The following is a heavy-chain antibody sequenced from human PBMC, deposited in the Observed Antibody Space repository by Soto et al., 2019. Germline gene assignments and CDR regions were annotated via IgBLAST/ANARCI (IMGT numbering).Heavy chain of an antibody. CDR3: ERELLEMGKDD. J-gene: IGHJ6*01. Sequence: QVQLVQSGAEVKKPVSSVKVSCKASGGTFSSSAISWVRQAPGQGLEWMGAIIPVLGTAHYAQKFQGKVAMYADKPTSTAYMDLGMLRSWDTAVYYCERELLEMGKDDCVHGTTVSV. V-gene: IGHV1-69*06. CDR1: GGTFSSSA. D-gene: IGHD2-15*01. CDR2: IIPVLGTA.